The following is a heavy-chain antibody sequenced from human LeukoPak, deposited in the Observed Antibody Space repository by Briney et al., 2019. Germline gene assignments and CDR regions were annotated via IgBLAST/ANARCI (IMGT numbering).Heavy chain of an antibody. J-gene: IGHJ4*02. CDR2: IWYDGRDA. CDR1: GFSFSSYG. Sequence: GGSLRLSCVPSGFSFSSYGMHWVRQAPGKGLEWVAGIWYDGRDAYYADSVKGRFTISRDNSKNTLYLQMISLRAEDTAVYYCARDADTSGYFSYFDYWGQGTLVTVPS. V-gene: IGHV3-33*01. D-gene: IGHD3-22*01. CDR3: ARDADTSGYFSYFDY.